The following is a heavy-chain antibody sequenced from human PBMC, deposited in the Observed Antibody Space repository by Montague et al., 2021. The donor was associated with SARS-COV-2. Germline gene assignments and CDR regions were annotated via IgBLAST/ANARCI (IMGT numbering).Heavy chain of an antibody. Sequence: TLSLTCTVSGGSVSNGLYYWSWTRQPAGKGLEWIGRIYTSGTTTYNPSLESRVTISLDTSKNQFSLKLSSVTAADTAIYYCARDRDDPLTGYPNDAFDIWGQGTMVTVSS. J-gene: IGHJ3*02. CDR1: GGSVSNGLYY. D-gene: IGHD3-9*01. CDR3: ARDRDDPLTGYPNDAFDI. V-gene: IGHV4-61*02. CDR2: IYTSGTT.